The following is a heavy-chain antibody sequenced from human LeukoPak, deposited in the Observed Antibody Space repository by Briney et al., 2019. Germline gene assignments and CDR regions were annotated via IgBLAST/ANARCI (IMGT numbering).Heavy chain of an antibody. V-gene: IGHV1-8*02. CDR3: AIKLSSGGY. CDR1: GYTFTSYG. Sequence: ASVKVSCKASGYTFTSYGTSWVRQAPGQGLEWMGWVSPNSANTAYAQKFQGRVTMTRNTSISTAYMELSSLRSEDTAVYYCAIKLSSGGYWGQGTLVTVSS. CDR2: VSPNSANT. D-gene: IGHD3-22*01. J-gene: IGHJ4*02.